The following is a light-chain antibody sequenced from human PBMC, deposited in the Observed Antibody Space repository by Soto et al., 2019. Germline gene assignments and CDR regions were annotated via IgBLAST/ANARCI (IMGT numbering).Light chain of an antibody. CDR3: QPLTSFPIP. Sequence: IQLTQSHSSLSASVGDRVTISCPARQGISKFLAWYPQKPGKAPKLLIYGAFTLQSWVPSRFSGGGSGTDFALTLSSLHPEDFETYYCQPLTSFPIPFGHGTKEDIK. CDR2: GAF. CDR1: QGISKF. J-gene: IGKJ3*01. V-gene: IGKV1-9*01.